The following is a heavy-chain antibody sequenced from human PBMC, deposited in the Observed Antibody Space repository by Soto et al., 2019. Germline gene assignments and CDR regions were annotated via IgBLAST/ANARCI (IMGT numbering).Heavy chain of an antibody. CDR2: IYPGDSDT. J-gene: IGHJ6*02. D-gene: IGHD3-16*01. CDR1: GYSFANYW. Sequence: GESLKISCQGSGYSFANYWIAWVRQMPGKGLEWVGVIYPGDSDTRYSPSFRAQVTISADKSISHVYLQWISLKPSDSAMYYWARNRLRQYYDAMDVWGQGXKVTVSS. CDR3: ARNRLRQYYDAMDV. V-gene: IGHV5-51*01.